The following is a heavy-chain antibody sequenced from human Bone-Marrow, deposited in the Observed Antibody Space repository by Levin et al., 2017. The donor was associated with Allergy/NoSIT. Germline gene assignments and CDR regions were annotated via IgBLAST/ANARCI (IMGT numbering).Heavy chain of an antibody. D-gene: IGHD3-9*01. J-gene: IGHJ6*02. CDR1: GGSFSDYY. CDR2: IYHSGST. Sequence: KPSETLSLTCAVYGGSFSDYYWSWIRQPPGKGLEWIGEIYHSGSTNNNPSLKSRVTISIDTSKNQFSLNLSSVTAADTAVYYCARVRVILTGYYRGSQASYYYGMDVWGQGTTVTVSS. V-gene: IGHV4-34*01. CDR3: ARVRVILTGYYRGSQASYYYGMDV.